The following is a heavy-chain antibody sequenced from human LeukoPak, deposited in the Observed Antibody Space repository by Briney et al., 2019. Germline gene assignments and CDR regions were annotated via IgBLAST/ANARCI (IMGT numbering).Heavy chain of an antibody. V-gene: IGHV4-31*03. D-gene: IGHD3-10*01. J-gene: IGHJ4*02. Sequence: SETLSLTCTVSGGSISSGGYYWSWIRQHPGKGLEWIGYIYYSGSTYYNPSLKSRVTISVDTSKNQFSLKLSSVTAADTAVYYCARDEGTMVRGVGWGYFDYWGQGTLVTVSS. CDR1: GGSISSGGYY. CDR2: IYYSGST. CDR3: ARDEGTMVRGVGWGYFDY.